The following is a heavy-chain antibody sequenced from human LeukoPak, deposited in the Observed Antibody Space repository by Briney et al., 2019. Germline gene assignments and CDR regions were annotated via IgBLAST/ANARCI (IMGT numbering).Heavy chain of an antibody. CDR1: GGSISSYH. J-gene: IGHJ3*02. Sequence: SETLSLTCTVSGGSISSYHWSWIRQPPGKGLEWIGYIYYSGSTSYNPSLKSRVTISVDTSKNQFSLKLSSVTAADTAVYYCARGGGALSRDAFDIWGQGTMVTVSS. CDR3: ARGGGALSRDAFDI. V-gene: IGHV4-59*01. CDR2: IYYSGST.